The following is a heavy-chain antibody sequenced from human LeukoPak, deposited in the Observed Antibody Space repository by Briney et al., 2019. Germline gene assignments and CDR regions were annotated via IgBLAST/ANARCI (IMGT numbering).Heavy chain of an antibody. J-gene: IGHJ1*01. CDR2: IDLSGSTL. D-gene: IGHD3-22*01. V-gene: IGHV3-48*04. CDR3: ATYSSLNRREFQY. CDR1: GFTFSDYT. Sequence: PGGSLRLSCAASGFTFSDYTMNWVRQAPGKGLEWVSYIDLSGSTLYYVDSVKGRFTISRDNAKNSLYLQMNSLRAEDTAVYYCATYSSLNRREFQYWGQGTLLTVSS.